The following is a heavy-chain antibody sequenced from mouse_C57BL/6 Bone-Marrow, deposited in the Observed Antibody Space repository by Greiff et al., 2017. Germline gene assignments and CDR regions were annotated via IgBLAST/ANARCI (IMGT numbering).Heavy chain of an antibody. V-gene: IGHV1-85*01. Sequence: QVHVKQSGPELVKPGASVKLSCKASGYTFTSYDINWVKQRPGQGLEWIGWIYPRDGSTKYNEKFKGKATLTVDTSSSTAYMELHSLTSEDSAVYFCARGLGPYAMDYWGQGTSVTVSS. J-gene: IGHJ4*01. CDR2: IYPRDGST. CDR3: ARGLGPYAMDY. CDR1: GYTFTSYD. D-gene: IGHD4-1*01.